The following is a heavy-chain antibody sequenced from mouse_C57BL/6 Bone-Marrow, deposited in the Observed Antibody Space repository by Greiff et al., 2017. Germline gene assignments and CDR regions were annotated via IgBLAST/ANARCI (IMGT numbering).Heavy chain of an antibody. V-gene: IGHV1-61*01. CDR1: GYTFTSYW. CDR2: IYPSDSET. J-gene: IGHJ2*01. D-gene: IGHD2-1*01. CDR3: ARLGYCNLYYFDY. Sequence: QVQLQQPGAELVRPGSSVKLSCKASGYTFTSYWMDWVKQRPGQGLEWIGNIYPSDSETHYNQKFKDKATLTVDKSSSTAYMQLSSLTSEDSAVYYCARLGYCNLYYFDYWGQGTTLTVSS.